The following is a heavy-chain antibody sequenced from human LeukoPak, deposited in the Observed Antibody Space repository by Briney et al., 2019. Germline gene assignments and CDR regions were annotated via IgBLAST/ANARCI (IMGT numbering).Heavy chain of an antibody. CDR1: GYTFTGYY. J-gene: IGHJ4*02. Sequence: ASXKVSCKASGYTFTGYYMHWVRQAPGQGLEWMGRINPNSGGTNYAQKFQGRVTMTRDTSISTAYMELSRLRSDDTAVYYCAVNDYGDYVPSNWGQGTLVTVSS. CDR2: INPNSGGT. V-gene: IGHV1-2*06. CDR3: AVNDYGDYVPSN. D-gene: IGHD4-17*01.